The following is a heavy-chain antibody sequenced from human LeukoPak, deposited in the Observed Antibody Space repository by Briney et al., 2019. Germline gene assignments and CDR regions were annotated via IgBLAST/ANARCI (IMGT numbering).Heavy chain of an antibody. Sequence: SETLSLTCTVSGGSISSYYWSCIRQPAGKGLEWIGRIYISGSTNYNPSLKGRATMSVDTSKNQFSLKLSSVTAADTAVYYCARLRYFDWLPASQRYYYYGMDVWGQGTTVTVSS. D-gene: IGHD3-9*01. V-gene: IGHV4-4*07. CDR1: GGSISSYY. CDR3: ARLRYFDWLPASQRYYYYGMDV. CDR2: IYISGST. J-gene: IGHJ6*02.